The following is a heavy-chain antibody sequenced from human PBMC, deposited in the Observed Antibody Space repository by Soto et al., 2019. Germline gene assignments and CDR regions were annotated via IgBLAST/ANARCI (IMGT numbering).Heavy chain of an antibody. J-gene: IGHJ3*02. CDR3: ARARDAFDI. CDR2: INPRGGST. V-gene: IGHV1-46*03. Sequence: QEQLVQSGAEVKKPGASVKVSCKASAFPFTSYFMHWVRQAPGQGLEWMGSINPRGGSTTYAQKFQGRVTMTRDTSTSTVYMEVRSLRSEDTAVYYCARARDAFDIWGQGTMVTVSS. CDR1: AFPFTSYF.